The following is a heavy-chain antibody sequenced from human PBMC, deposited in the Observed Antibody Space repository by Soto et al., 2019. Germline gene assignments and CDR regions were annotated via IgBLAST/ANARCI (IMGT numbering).Heavy chain of an antibody. CDR3: ASPGCSSTSCPGYYYYYYGMDV. CDR1: GYTFTGYY. D-gene: IGHD2-2*01. CDR2: INPNSGGT. Sequence: ASVKVSCKASGYTFTGYYMHWVRQAPGQGLEWMGWINPNSGGTNYAQKFQGRVTMTRDTSISTAYMELSRLRSDDTAVYYCASPGCSSTSCPGYYYYYYGMDVWGQGTTVTVS. V-gene: IGHV1-2*02. J-gene: IGHJ6*02.